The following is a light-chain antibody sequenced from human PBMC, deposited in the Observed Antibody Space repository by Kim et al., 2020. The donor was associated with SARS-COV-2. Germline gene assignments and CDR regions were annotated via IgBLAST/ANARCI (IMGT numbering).Light chain of an antibody. Sequence: EIVLTQSPGILSLSPGERGTLSCGASQNVNSRYLAWYQQKPGQVPRLLIYGASTRATGIPDRFTGSGSGTDFTLTISGLEPEDFAIYYCQQYSSIPRTFGQGTKVDIK. CDR3: QQYSSIPRT. CDR1: QNVNSRY. CDR2: GAS. J-gene: IGKJ1*01. V-gene: IGKV3-20*01.